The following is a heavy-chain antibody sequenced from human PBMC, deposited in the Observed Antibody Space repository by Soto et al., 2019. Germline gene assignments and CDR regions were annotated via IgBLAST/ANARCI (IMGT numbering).Heavy chain of an antibody. Sequence: QVQLQQWGAGLLKPSETLSLTCAVYGGSFSGYFWIWIRQPPGKGLEWIGEINHSGSTNYNPSLTSRVTISVDTSKNQFSLKLISVTAADTAVYYCARTGVKYYYGSGSPRYGMDVWGQGTTVTVSS. CDR2: INHSGST. D-gene: IGHD3-10*01. J-gene: IGHJ6*02. V-gene: IGHV4-34*01. CDR1: GGSFSGYF. CDR3: ARTGVKYYYGSGSPRYGMDV.